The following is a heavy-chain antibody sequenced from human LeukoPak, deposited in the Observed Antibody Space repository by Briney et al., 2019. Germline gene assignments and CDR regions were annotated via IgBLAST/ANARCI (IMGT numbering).Heavy chain of an antibody. Sequence: ASVKVSCKASGYTFTGYYMHWVRQAPGQGLEWMGWINPNSGGTNYAQKFQGRVTMTRDTSISTAYMELSRLRSNDTAVYYCARDRQLERRPSRCFYYWGQGTLVTVSS. CDR3: ARDRQLERRPSRCFYY. CDR2: INPNSGGT. V-gene: IGHV1-2*02. CDR1: GYTFTGYY. D-gene: IGHD1-1*01. J-gene: IGHJ4*02.